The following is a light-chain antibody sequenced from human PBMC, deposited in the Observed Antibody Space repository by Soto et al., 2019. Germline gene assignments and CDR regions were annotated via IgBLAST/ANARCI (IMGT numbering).Light chain of an antibody. J-gene: IGKJ4*01. CDR2: GAS. CDR1: QTVNNN. Sequence: EIVMTQSPATLSVSPGERATLSCRASQTVNNNLAWYQQKPGQAPRLLIYGASARATGIPARFSGSGSGTAFTLTISSLQSEDFAVYSCQQYNTWPLTFGGGTKVEIK. CDR3: QQYNTWPLT. V-gene: IGKV3-15*01.